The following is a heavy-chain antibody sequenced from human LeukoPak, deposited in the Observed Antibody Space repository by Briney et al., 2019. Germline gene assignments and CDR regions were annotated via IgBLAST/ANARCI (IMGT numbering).Heavy chain of an antibody. V-gene: IGHV4-4*09. CDR2: IYTSGST. J-gene: IGHJ4*02. CDR1: GGSISSYY. CDR3: ARGDQTFDY. D-gene: IGHD4-17*01. Sequence: SETLSLTCTVSGGSISSYYWSWIRQPPGKGLEWIGYIYTSGSTNYNPSLKSRVTISVDTSKNQFSLKLSSVTAADTDVYYCARGDQTFDYWGQGTLVTVSS.